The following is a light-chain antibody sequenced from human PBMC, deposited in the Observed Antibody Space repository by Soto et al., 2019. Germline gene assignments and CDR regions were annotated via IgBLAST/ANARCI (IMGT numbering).Light chain of an antibody. CDR1: SSNIGSNT. V-gene: IGLV1-44*01. Sequence: QSVLTQPPSASGTPGQRVTISCSGSSSNIGSNTVNWYQQLPGTAPKLLIYSNNQRPSGVPDRFSGSKSGTSASLAISGLQSEAEADYYCAAWDDSLNRLTVVFGGGTKLTVL. CDR2: SNN. CDR3: AAWDDSLNRLTVV. J-gene: IGLJ2*01.